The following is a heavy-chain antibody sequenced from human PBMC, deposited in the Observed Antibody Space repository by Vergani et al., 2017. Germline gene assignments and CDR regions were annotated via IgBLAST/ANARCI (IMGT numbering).Heavy chain of an antibody. J-gene: IGHJ4*02. CDR3: AGDTWSGYYTGEYYFDY. CDR2: ISSSSSYI. D-gene: IGHD3-3*01. Sequence: EVQLVESGGGLVKPGGSLRLSCAASGFTFSSYSMNWVRQAPGKGLEWVSSISSSSSYIYYADSVKGQFTISRDNAKNSLYLQMNSLRAEDTAVYYCAGDTWSGYYTGEYYFDYWGQGTLVTVSS. CDR1: GFTFSSYS. V-gene: IGHV3-21*01.